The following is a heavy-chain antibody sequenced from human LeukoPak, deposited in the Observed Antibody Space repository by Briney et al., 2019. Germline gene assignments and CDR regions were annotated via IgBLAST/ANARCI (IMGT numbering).Heavy chain of an antibody. CDR1: GFTFDDYA. CDR3: AKRDFWSGYLDY. Sequence: GGSLRLSCAASGFTFDDYAMHWVRQAPGKGLEWVSGISWNSGSIGYADSVKGRFTISRDNSKNTLYLQMNSLRAEDTAVYYCAKRDFWSGYLDYWGQGTLVTVSS. D-gene: IGHD3-3*01. CDR2: ISWNSGSI. V-gene: IGHV3-9*01. J-gene: IGHJ4*02.